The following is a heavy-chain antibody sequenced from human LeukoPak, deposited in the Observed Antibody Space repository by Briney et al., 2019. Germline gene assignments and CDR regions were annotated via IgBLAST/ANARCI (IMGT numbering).Heavy chain of an antibody. J-gene: IGHJ4*02. CDR3: ARDQPYCDSSGCREAFDY. D-gene: IGHD2/OR15-2a*01. CDR1: GGTFSSYV. Sequence: SVKVSCKASGGTFSSYVLSWVRQAPGQGLEWMGGIIPIFDTTNYAQKLQDRVTVTADESTTTVYMELSSLRSEDTAVYYCARDQPYCDSSGCREAFDYWGQGTLVTVSS. V-gene: IGHV1-69*13. CDR2: IIPIFDTT.